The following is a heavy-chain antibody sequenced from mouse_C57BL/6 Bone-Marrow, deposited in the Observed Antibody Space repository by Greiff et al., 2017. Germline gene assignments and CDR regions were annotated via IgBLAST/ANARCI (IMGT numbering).Heavy chain of an antibody. J-gene: IGHJ1*03. D-gene: IGHD2-4*01. Sequence: VQLQQSVAELVRPGASVKLSCTASGFNIKNTYRIWVKQSPEQGRAWMGGIDPANGNTKCAPKCQGKATITADTSSNAAYLQLSSLTSEDTAIYYCARHYDPVGWYFDVWGTGTTVTVPS. CDR1: GFNIKNTY. CDR2: IDPANGNT. CDR3: ARHYDPVGWYFDV. V-gene: IGHV14-3*01.